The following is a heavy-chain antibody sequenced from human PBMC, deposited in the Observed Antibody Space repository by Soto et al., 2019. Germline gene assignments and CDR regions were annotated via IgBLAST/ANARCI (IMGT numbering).Heavy chain of an antibody. V-gene: IGHV3-30*18. CDR1: GFTFSSYG. CDR2: ISYDGSNK. D-gene: IGHD3-3*01. Sequence: LRLSCAASGFTFSSYGMHWVRQAPGKGLEWVAVISYDGSNKYYADSVKGRFTISRDNSKNTLYLQMNSLRAEDTAVYYCAKGGLLRFLEWLSDFDYWGQGTLVTVS. CDR3: AKGGLLRFLEWLSDFDY. J-gene: IGHJ4*02.